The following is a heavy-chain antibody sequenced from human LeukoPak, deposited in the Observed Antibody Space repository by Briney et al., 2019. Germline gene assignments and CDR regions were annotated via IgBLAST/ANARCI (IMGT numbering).Heavy chain of an antibody. J-gene: IGHJ1*01. CDR2: IKGDGSST. CDR3: ARDGWGYCSSASCSAGYFQH. Sequence: PGGSLRLSCAAPGFTFTSYWMHWVRQAPGKGLVWVSRIKGDGSSTNYADSVKGRFTISRDNAKNTLYLQMNSLRAEDTAVYYCARDGWGYCSSASCSAGYFQHWGQGTLVTVSS. V-gene: IGHV3-74*01. CDR1: GFTFTSYW. D-gene: IGHD2-2*01.